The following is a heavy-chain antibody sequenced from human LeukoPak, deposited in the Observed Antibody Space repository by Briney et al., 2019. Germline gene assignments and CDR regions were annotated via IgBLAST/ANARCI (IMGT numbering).Heavy chain of an antibody. CDR2: IRTDGTST. D-gene: IGHD2-8*01. V-gene: IGHV3-74*01. Sequence: GGCLRLSCAASGFTFSYYWMHWVRQAPGKGLVWVARIRTDGTSTSYADSVKGRFTISRDNAKNTLYLQMNNLRVEDTAVYYCARDRFCTTDRCSDYWGQGTLVTVSP. CDR3: ARDRFCTTDRCSDY. J-gene: IGHJ4*02. CDR1: GFTFSYYW.